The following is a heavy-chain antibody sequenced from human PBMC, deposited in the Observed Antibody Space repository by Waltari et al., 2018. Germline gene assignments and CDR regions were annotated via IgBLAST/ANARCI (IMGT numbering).Heavy chain of an antibody. D-gene: IGHD6-13*01. CDR1: GYIFYRLC. V-gene: IGHV1-18*01. CDR2: VSAYNGNT. J-gene: IGHJ3*02. Sequence: QGQAVPSGAAGKEPWGSVKVSWQASGYIFYRLCISWVRQAPGTGLGWTGWVSAYNGNTTYAQKLQGRVTMTTETSTSTAYMELRSLRSADTAVYYWARDRRQYSSNPDDAFDIWGQGTMVTVSS. CDR3: ARDRRQYSSNPDDAFDI.